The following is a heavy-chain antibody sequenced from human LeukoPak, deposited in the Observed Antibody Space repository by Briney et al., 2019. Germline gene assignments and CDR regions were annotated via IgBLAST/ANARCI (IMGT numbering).Heavy chain of an antibody. CDR3: ARVGMVTRWFDP. CDR1: GGTFSSYA. J-gene: IGHJ5*02. Sequence: SVTVSCKASGGTFSSYAISWVRQAPGQGLEWMGGIIPIFGTANYAQKFQGRVTITTDESTSTAYMELSSLRSEDTAVYYCARVGMVTRWFDPWGQGTLVTVSS. V-gene: IGHV1-69*05. CDR2: IIPIFGTA. D-gene: IGHD5-18*01.